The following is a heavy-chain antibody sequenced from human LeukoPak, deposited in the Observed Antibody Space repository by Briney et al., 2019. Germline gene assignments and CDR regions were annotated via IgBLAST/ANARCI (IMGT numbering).Heavy chain of an antibody. D-gene: IGHD2-2*01. V-gene: IGHV1-24*01. J-gene: IGHJ3*01. CDR2: FDPEDGET. CDR3: ATDHPAMDDDAFDL. Sequence: ASVKVSCKVSGYTLTELSMHWVRQAPGKGLEWMGGFDPEDGETIYAQKFQGRVTMTEDTSTDTAYMELSSLRSEDTAVYYCATDHPAMDDDAFDLWGQGTMVTVSS. CDR1: GYTLTELS.